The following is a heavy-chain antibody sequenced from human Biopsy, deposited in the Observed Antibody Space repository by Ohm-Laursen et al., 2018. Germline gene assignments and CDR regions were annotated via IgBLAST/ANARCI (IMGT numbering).Heavy chain of an antibody. Sequence: SETLSLTCTVSGDTISTYYWNWIRQTPGKGLEWIGYIHYTGHIRINPSLNSRATISVDTSKDQFSLKLSSLTAADTAMYYCARNRVDVVKVTTIGWNFDLWGQGTMVVVSS. D-gene: IGHD5-12*01. J-gene: IGHJ3*01. CDR3: ARNRVDVVKVTTIGWNFDL. CDR1: GDTISTYY. V-gene: IGHV4-59*08. CDR2: IHYTGHI.